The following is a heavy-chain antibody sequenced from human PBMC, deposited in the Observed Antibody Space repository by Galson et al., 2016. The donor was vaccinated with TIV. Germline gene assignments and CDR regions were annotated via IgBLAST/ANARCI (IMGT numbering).Heavy chain of an antibody. D-gene: IGHD3-22*01. CDR1: GFTFSTYA. V-gene: IGHV3-23*01. CDR2: ISGSGGDT. Sequence: SLRLSCAVSGFTFSTYAMSWVRQAPEKGLEWVSSISGSGGDTYYADSVKGRFTISRDNSKNTVYLQMNSLRAEDTAVYYCARPGLLQNHDGSDYYYDYYWYGLDVWGQGTTVTVSS. J-gene: IGHJ6*02. CDR3: ARPGLLQNHDGSDYYYDYYWYGLDV.